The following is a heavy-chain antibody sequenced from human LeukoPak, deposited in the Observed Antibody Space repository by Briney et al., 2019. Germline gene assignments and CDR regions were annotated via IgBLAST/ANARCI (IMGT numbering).Heavy chain of an antibody. J-gene: IGHJ2*01. CDR3: ARDDDCSGGSCYSDWYFDL. CDR2: ISSSSSTI. CDR1: GFTFSSYS. Sequence: GGSLRLSCAASGFTFSSYSMNWVRQAPGKGLEWVSYISSSSSTIYYADSVKGRFTISRDNAKNSLYLQMNSLRDEDTAVYYCARDDDCSGGSCYSDWYFDLWGRGTLVTVSS. D-gene: IGHD2-15*01. V-gene: IGHV3-48*02.